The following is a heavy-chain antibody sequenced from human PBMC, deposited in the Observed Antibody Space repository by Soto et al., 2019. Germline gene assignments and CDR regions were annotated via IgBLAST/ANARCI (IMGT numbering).Heavy chain of an antibody. V-gene: IGHV4-39*01. CDR1: GGSISSSSYY. J-gene: IGHJ3*02. D-gene: IGHD6-19*01. Sequence: PSETLSLTCTVSGGSISSSSYYWGWTRQPPGKGLEWIGSIYYSGSTHYNPSLKSRVTISVDTSKNQFSLKLSSVTAADTAVYYCARHTPIGWYKKSGDAFDIWGQGTMVTVSS. CDR2: IYYSGST. CDR3: ARHTPIGWYKKSGDAFDI.